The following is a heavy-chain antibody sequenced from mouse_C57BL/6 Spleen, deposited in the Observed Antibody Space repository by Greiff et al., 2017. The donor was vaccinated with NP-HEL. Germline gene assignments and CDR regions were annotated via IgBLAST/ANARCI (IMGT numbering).Heavy chain of an antibody. D-gene: IGHD2-4*01. J-gene: IGHJ3*01. CDR1: GYTFTSYW. Sequence: QVQLQQPGAELVRPGSSVKLSCKASGYTFTSYWMHWVKQRPIQGLEWIGNIDPSDSETHYNQKFKDKATLTVDKSSSTAYMQLSSLTSEDSAVHYCARDYDYDVPFAYWGQGTLVTVSA. CDR2: IDPSDSET. CDR3: ARDYDYDVPFAY. V-gene: IGHV1-52*01.